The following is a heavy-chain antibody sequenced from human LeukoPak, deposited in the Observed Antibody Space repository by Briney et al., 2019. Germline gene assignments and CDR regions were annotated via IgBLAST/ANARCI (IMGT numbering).Heavy chain of an antibody. Sequence: KPGESLRLSCAASGFTFSSYSMNWVRQAPGKGLEWVSSISSTGNFVRYADSVKGRFTISRDNAKNSLYLQMDSLRGEDTAVYFCARVGCRGGSCSSRGDYYYGMDVWGQGTTVTVSS. CDR2: ISSTGNFV. CDR3: ARVGCRGGSCSSRGDYYYGMDV. V-gene: IGHV3-21*06. CDR1: GFTFSSYS. J-gene: IGHJ6*02. D-gene: IGHD2-15*01.